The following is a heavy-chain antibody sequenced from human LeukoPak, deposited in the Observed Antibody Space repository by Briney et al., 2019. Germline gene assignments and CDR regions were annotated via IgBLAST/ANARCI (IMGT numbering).Heavy chain of an antibody. CDR2: ISERGGGT. V-gene: IGHV3-23*01. Sequence: GGSLRLSCVVSGISLSNYGMTWVRQAPGKGLEWVSYISERGGGTTYADSVKGRFTISRDTSLNTLYLQMNNLRAEDTAVYFCAKRGVVIRGILVIGYHQEAYHYDFWGQGVVVTVSS. D-gene: IGHD3-10*01. CDR1: GISLSNYG. J-gene: IGHJ4*02. CDR3: AKRGVVIRGILVIGYHQEAYHYDF.